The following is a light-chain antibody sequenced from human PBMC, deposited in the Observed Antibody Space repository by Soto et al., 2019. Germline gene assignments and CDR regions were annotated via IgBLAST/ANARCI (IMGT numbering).Light chain of an antibody. CDR3: QHYNNWPFT. V-gene: IGKV3-15*01. Sequence: EIVMTQSPATLSVSPGERATLSCRASQSVSSNLAWYQQKPGQAPRLLIYGASGRATGIPARFSGSGSGTEFTRTISSLQSEDFAVYYCQHYNNWPFTFGQVTKLEIK. CDR1: QSVSSN. CDR2: GAS. J-gene: IGKJ2*01.